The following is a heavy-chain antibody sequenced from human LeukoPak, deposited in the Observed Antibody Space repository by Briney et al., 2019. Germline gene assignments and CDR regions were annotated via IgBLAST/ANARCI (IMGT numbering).Heavy chain of an antibody. Sequence: GRSLRLSCAASGFTFSSYAMHWVRQAPGKGLEWVAVISYYGSNKYYADSVKGRFTISRDNSKNTLYLQMNSLRAEDTAVYYCAREKARSWYGRYYYYGMDVWGQGTTVTVSS. J-gene: IGHJ6*02. CDR3: AREKARSWYGRYYYYGMDV. CDR1: GFTFSSYA. V-gene: IGHV3-30-3*01. D-gene: IGHD6-13*01. CDR2: ISYYGSNK.